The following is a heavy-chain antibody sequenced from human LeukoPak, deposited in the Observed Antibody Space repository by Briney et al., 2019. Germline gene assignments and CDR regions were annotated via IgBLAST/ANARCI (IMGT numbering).Heavy chain of an antibody. CDR1: GGSFSGYY. CDR3: ARVNGEVQQQLAMFDP. Sequence: PSETLSLTCAVYGGSFSGYYWSWIRQPPGKGLEWIGEINHSGSTNYNPSLKSRVTISVDTSKNQFSLKLSSVTAADTAVYYCARVNGEVQQQLAMFDPWGQGTLVTVSS. J-gene: IGHJ5*02. CDR2: INHSGST. V-gene: IGHV4-34*01. D-gene: IGHD6-13*01.